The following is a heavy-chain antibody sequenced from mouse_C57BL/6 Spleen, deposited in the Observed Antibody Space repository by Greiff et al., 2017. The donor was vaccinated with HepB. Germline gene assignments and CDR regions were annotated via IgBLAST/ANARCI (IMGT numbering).Heavy chain of an antibody. CDR1: GFTFSDYG. Sequence: EVKVVEPGGGLVKPGGSLKLSCAASGFTFSDYGMHWVRQAPAKGLEWVAYISSGSSTIYYAETLKGRFTISRDNAKHTLFLQMTSLRSEDTAMYYCARANWFAYWGQGTLVTVSA. J-gene: IGHJ3*01. CDR2: ISSGSSTI. CDR3: ARANWFAY. V-gene: IGHV5-17*01.